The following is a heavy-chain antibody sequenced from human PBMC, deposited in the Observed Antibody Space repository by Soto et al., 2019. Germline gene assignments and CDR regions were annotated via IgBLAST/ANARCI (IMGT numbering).Heavy chain of an antibody. J-gene: IGHJ4*02. D-gene: IGHD6-19*01. V-gene: IGHV4-34*01. CDR1: GGSFSGYY. CDR3: ASRYSSGPAPFDY. CDR2: INHSGST. Sequence: SETLSLTCAVYGGSFSGYYWSWIRQPPGKGLEWIGEINHSGSTNYNPSLKSRVTISVDTSKNQFSLKLSSVTAADTAVYYCASRYSSGPAPFDYWGQGTLVTVSS.